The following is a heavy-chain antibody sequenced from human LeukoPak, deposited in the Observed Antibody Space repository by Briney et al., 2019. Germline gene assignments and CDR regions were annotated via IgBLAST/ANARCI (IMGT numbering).Heavy chain of an antibody. CDR3: ARHGGAYSFDY. CDR1: GGSISNYY. CDR2: IYYIGST. V-gene: IGHV4-59*08. J-gene: IGHJ4*02. Sequence: SETLSLTCTASGGSISNYYWSWVRQPPGKGLEWIGCIYYIGSTTYNPSLKNRVTISPDTSKNQFSRELSSMTPADTAVYYCARHGGAYSFDYWGQGTVVTVSS. D-gene: IGHD4-11*01.